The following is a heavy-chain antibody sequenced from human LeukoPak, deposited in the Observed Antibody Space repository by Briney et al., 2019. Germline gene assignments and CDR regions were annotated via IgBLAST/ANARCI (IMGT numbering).Heavy chain of an antibody. Sequence: SETLSLTCTVSGGSLSSGDYYWSWIRQPPGKGLEWLGYIYYSGSTYYNPSLKSRVTISVDTSKNQFSLKLSSVTAADTAVYYCARVRSSSWYYFDYWGQGTLVTVSS. CDR2: IYYSGST. CDR1: GGSLSSGDYY. V-gene: IGHV4-30-4*02. CDR3: ARVRSSSWYYFDY. J-gene: IGHJ4*02. D-gene: IGHD6-13*01.